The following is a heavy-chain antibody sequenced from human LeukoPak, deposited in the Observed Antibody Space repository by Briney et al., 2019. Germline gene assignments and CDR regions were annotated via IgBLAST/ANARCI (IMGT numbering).Heavy chain of an antibody. V-gene: IGHV4-34*01. CDR1: GGSFSGYY. CDR3: ARDAVDCSSTSCYDYYYYGMDV. J-gene: IGHJ6*02. D-gene: IGHD2-2*01. Sequence: KSSETLSLTCAVYGGSFSGYYWSWIRQPPGKGLEWIGEINHRGSTNYNPSLKSRVTISVDTSKNQFSLKLSSVTAADTAVYYCARDAVDCSSTSCYDYYYYGMDVWGQGTTVTVSS. CDR2: INHRGST.